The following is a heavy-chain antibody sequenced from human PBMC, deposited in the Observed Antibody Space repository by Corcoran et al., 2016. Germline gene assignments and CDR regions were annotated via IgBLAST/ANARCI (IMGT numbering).Heavy chain of an antibody. D-gene: IGHD3-10*01. CDR1: GGSFSGYY. V-gene: IGHV4-34*01. CDR3: ARSGYYGVRGRRFDP. Sequence: QVQLQQWGAGLLKPSETLSLTCAVYGGSFSGYYWSWIRQPPGKGLEWIGEINHSGSTNYNPSLKSRVTISVDTSKNQFSLKLSSVTAADTAVYYCARSGYYGVRGRRFDPWGQGTLVTVSS. CDR2: INHSGST. J-gene: IGHJ5*02.